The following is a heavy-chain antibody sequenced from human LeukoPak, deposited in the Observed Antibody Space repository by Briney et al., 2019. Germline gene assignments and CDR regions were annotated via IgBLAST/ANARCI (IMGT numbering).Heavy chain of an antibody. CDR1: GGSISSGSYY. Sequence: SQTLSLTCTVSGGSISSGSYYWSWIRQPAGKGLEWIGRIYTSGSTNYNPSLKSRVTISVDTSKNQFSLKLSSVTAADTAVYYCARVDGFWYYFDYWGQGTLVTVSS. V-gene: IGHV4-61*02. J-gene: IGHJ4*02. CDR3: ARVDGFWYYFDY. D-gene: IGHD3-3*01. CDR2: IYTSGST.